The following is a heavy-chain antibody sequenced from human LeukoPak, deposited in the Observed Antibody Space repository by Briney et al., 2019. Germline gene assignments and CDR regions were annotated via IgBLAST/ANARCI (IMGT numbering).Heavy chain of an antibody. CDR2: ISYDGSNK. J-gene: IGHJ4*02. Sequence: GGSLRLSCAASGFTFSSYAMHWVRQAPGKGLERVAVISYDGSNKYYADSVKGRFTISRDNSKNTLYLQMNSLRAEDTAVYYCARDYYDSSGYHYPDYWGQGTLVTVSS. CDR3: ARDYYDSSGYHYPDY. CDR1: GFTFSSYA. V-gene: IGHV3-30*04. D-gene: IGHD3-22*01.